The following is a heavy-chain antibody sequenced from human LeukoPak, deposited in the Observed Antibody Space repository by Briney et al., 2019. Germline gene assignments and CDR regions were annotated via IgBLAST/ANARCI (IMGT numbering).Heavy chain of an antibody. Sequence: PSETLSLTCAVYGGSFSGYYWSWIRQPPGKGLEWIGEINHSGSTNYNPSLKSRVTISVDTSKNQFSLKLSSVTAADTAVYYCARGHPYDSSGYYDPYFDYWGQGTLVTVSS. D-gene: IGHD3-22*01. CDR1: GGSFSGYY. V-gene: IGHV4-34*01. CDR2: INHSGST. CDR3: ARGHPYDSSGYYDPYFDY. J-gene: IGHJ4*02.